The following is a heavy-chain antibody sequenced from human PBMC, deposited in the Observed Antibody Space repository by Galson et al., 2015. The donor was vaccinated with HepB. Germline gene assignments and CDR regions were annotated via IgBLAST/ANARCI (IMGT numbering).Heavy chain of an antibody. Sequence: QSGAEVKKPGESLKISCKSSGYNFATHWIGWVRQMPGKGLEWVGIIYPAYSDARYSPSFQGHVTISADKSISTAYLQWSSLKASDTAMYYCARRARDGFMGPLAYDPPKYYYYGMDVSGQGTPVTVAS. CDR1: GYNFATHW. CDR3: ARRARDGFMGPLAYDPPKYYYYGMDV. CDR2: IYPAYSDA. J-gene: IGHJ6*02. V-gene: IGHV5-51*01. D-gene: IGHD5-12*01.